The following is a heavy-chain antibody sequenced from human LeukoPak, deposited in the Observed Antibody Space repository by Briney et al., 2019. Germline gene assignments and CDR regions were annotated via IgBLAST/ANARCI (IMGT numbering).Heavy chain of an antibody. V-gene: IGHV4-39*01. Sequence: SETLSLTCTVSGGSISSSSYYWGWIRQPPGKGLEWIGSIYYSGSTYYNPSLKSRVTISVDTSKNQFSLKLSSVTAADTAVYYCARLGFSVVRNSATQHYYFDYWGQGTLVTVSS. CDR2: IYYSGST. CDR3: ARLGFSVVRNSATQHYYFDY. J-gene: IGHJ4*02. CDR1: GGSISSSSYY. D-gene: IGHD2-21*01.